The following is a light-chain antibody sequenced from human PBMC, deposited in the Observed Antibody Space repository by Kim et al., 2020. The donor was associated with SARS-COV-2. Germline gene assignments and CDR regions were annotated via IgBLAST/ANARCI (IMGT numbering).Light chain of an antibody. Sequence: GRRATISCSARSSKSESNFVSWYQKAPGTAPKLLLHRNNQRPSGVPDRFSGSKSGTSASLAISGLRSEDEADYYCAAWDDSLSGWVFGGGTQLTVL. V-gene: IGLV1-47*01. CDR1: SSKSESNF. CDR2: RNN. J-gene: IGLJ3*02. CDR3: AAWDDSLSGWV.